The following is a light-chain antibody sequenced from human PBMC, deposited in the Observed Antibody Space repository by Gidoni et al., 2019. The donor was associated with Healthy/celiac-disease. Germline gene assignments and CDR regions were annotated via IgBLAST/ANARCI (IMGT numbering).Light chain of an antibody. CDR1: QDISNY. CDR3: QQYDNLPLT. Sequence: DIQMTQSPSSLSASVGDRVTTTCQSSQDISNYLNWYQQKPGKAPKLLIYDASNLATGVPSRFSGSGSGTDFTFTISSLQPEDIATYYCQQYDNLPLTFGPGTKVDIK. V-gene: IGKV1-33*01. CDR2: DAS. J-gene: IGKJ3*01.